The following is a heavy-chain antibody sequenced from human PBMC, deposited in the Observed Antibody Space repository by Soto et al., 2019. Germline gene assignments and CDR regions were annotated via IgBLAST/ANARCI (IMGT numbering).Heavy chain of an antibody. Sequence: ASVKVSCKASGYTFTSYAMNWVRQAPGQRLEWMGWINAGNGNTKYSQKFQGRVTITRDTSASTAYMELSSLRAEDTAVYYCARERGSGWTFDYWGQGTLVTVSS. CDR1: GYTFTSYA. CDR3: ARERGSGWTFDY. J-gene: IGHJ4*02. CDR2: INAGNGNT. D-gene: IGHD6-19*01. V-gene: IGHV1-3*01.